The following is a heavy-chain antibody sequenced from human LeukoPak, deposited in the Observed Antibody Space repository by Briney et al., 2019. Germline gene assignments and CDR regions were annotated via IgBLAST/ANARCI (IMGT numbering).Heavy chain of an antibody. Sequence: SQTLSLTCTVFGGSISSGGYYWSWIRQHPGKGLEWIGYIYYSGSTYYNPSLKSRVTISVDTSKNQFSLKLSSVTAADTAVYYCARQNSGSYSLSYYYYGMDVWGQGTTVTVSS. CDR1: GGSISSGGYY. V-gene: IGHV4-31*03. CDR2: IYYSGST. J-gene: IGHJ6*02. D-gene: IGHD1-26*01. CDR3: ARQNSGSYSLSYYYYGMDV.